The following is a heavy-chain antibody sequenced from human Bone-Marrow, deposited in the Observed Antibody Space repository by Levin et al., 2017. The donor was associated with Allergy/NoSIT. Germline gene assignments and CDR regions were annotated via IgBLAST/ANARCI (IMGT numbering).Heavy chain of an antibody. CDR1: GYSISSGYY. V-gene: IGHV4-38-2*01. J-gene: IGHJ3*02. D-gene: IGHD2-15*01. Sequence: SETLSLTCAVSGYSISSGYYWGWIRQPPGKGLEWIGSIYHSGSTYYNPSLKSRVTISVDTSKNQFSLKLSSVTAADTAVYYCAGGPYCSGGSCYYGAFDIWGQGTMVTVSS. CDR3: AGGPYCSGGSCYYGAFDI. CDR2: IYHSGST.